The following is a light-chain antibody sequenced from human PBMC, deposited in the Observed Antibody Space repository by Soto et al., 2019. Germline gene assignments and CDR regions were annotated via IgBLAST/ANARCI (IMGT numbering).Light chain of an antibody. CDR1: QSVSSY. CDR2: DAS. V-gene: IGKV3-11*01. CDR3: QQRSNWPPYT. J-gene: IGKJ2*01. Sequence: EIVLTQSPATLSLSPGERATLSCRASQSVSSYLVWYQQKPGQAPRLLIYDASNRATGIPARFSGSGSGTDFTLTISSLEPEDFAVYYCQQRSNWPPYTVGQGTKV.